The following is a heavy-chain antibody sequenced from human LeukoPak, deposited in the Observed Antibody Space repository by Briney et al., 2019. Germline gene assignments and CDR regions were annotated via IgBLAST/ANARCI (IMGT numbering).Heavy chain of an antibody. CDR1: GYTFTSYG. CDR2: MSPNSGNT. J-gene: IGHJ2*01. D-gene: IGHD6-19*01. CDR3: ARPYYSSGFFEGDWYFDL. Sequence: ASVKVSCKASGYTFTSYGIHWVRQATGQGLEWMGWMSPNSGNTAYAQKFRGRVTMTRNTSISTAYMELSSLRSEDTAVYFCARPYYSSGFFEGDWYFDLWGRGTLLTVSS. V-gene: IGHV1-8*01.